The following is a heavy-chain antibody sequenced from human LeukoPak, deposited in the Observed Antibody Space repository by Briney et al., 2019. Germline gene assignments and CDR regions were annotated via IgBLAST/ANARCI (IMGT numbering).Heavy chain of an antibody. CDR1: GGSIINYY. CDR2: IHYNGRT. Sequence: SETLSLTCTVFGGSIINYYWSWIRQPPGKGLEWIGYIHYNGRTSHNPSLKSRITMSIDASRNQLSLKLSSVTAADTAVYYCARYVSSGLDYWGQGTLVTVSS. CDR3: ARYVSSGLDY. J-gene: IGHJ4*02. D-gene: IGHD3-22*01. V-gene: IGHV4-59*01.